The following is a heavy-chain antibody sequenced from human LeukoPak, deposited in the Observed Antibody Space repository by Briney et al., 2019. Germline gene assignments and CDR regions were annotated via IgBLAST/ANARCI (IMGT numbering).Heavy chain of an antibody. CDR2: INPNSGGT. J-gene: IGHJ5*02. Sequence: GASVKVSCKASGYTFTGYYMHWARQAPGQGLEWMGWINPNSGGTNYAQKFQGRVTMTRDTSISTAYMELSRLRSDDTAVYYCARGAALRRFLEWPKNWFDPWGQGTLVTVSS. V-gene: IGHV1-2*02. CDR3: ARGAALRRFLEWPKNWFDP. D-gene: IGHD3-3*01. CDR1: GYTFTGYY.